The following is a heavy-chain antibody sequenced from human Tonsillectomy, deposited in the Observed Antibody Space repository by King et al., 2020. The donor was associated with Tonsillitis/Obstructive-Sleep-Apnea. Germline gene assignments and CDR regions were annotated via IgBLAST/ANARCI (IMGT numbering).Heavy chain of an antibody. CDR3: ASINYDFWSGYHNWFDP. D-gene: IGHD3-3*01. Sequence: QLQESGPGLVKPSETLSLTCTVSGGSISSSSYYWGRIRQPPGKGLEWIGSIYYSGSTYYNPSLKSRVTISVDTSKNQFSLKLSSVTAADTAVYYCASINYDFWSGYHNWFDPWGQGTLVTVSS. CDR2: IYYSGST. J-gene: IGHJ5*02. CDR1: GGSISSSSYY. V-gene: IGHV4-39*01.